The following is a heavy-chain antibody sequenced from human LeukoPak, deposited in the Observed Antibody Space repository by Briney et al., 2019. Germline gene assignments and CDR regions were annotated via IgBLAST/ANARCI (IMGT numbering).Heavy chain of an antibody. D-gene: IGHD4-17*01. J-gene: IGHJ4*02. Sequence: GGSLRLSCAASGFTFSSYAMSWVRQAPGKGLEWVSAISGSGGSTYYADSVKGRFTISRDNSKDTLYLQMNSLRAEDTAVYYCAKTPKTYGDYAAVDYWGQGTLVTVSS. CDR2: ISGSGGST. V-gene: IGHV3-23*01. CDR1: GFTFSSYA. CDR3: AKTPKTYGDYAAVDY.